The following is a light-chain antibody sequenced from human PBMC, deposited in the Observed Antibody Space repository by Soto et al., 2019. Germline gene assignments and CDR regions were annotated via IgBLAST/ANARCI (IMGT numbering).Light chain of an antibody. J-gene: IGLJ2*01. Sequence: QSALAQPASVSGSPGQSITISCTGTSGFVGSFSLVSWYQQHPGKAPKVMISEGHRRPSGVSNRFSGSKSGNTASLTISGLQAEDEADYYCSSYTSASTPYMLFGGGTKLTVL. CDR3: SSYTSASTPYML. CDR2: EGH. V-gene: IGLV2-14*02. CDR1: SGFVGSFSL.